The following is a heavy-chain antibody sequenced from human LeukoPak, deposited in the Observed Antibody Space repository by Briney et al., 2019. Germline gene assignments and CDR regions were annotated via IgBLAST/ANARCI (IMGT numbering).Heavy chain of an antibody. V-gene: IGHV3-23*01. Sequence: PGGSLRLSCAASGFTFTSFAMTWVRQAPGKGLEWVSLISCSGPTTYYVDSAKGRFTISRDNSKNTLYLQMNSLRVEDTAVYYCAKGHSSNYYGGWFDPWGQGTLVTVSS. CDR3: AKGHSSNYYGGWFDP. CDR1: GFTFTSFA. D-gene: IGHD1-26*01. CDR2: ISCSGPTT. J-gene: IGHJ5*02.